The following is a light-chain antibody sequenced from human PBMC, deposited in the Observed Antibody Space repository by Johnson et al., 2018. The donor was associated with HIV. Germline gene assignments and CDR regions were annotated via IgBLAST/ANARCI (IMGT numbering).Light chain of an antibody. J-gene: IGLJ1*01. V-gene: IGLV1-51*01. Sequence: SMLTQPPSVSAAPGQRVTISCSGSSSNIGNNYVSWYQQVPGTAPQLLIYDNTERPSGVPDRFSGSKSITSATLGITGLQPGDEADYYCGAWDDNLRADVFGIGTKVTVL. CDR1: SSNIGNNY. CDR3: GAWDDNLRADV. CDR2: DNT.